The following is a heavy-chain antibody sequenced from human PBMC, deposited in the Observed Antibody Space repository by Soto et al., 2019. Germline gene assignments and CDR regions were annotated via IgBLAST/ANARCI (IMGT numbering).Heavy chain of an antibody. V-gene: IGHV3-73*02. CDR2: IRSKANSYAT. Sequence: EVQLVESGGGLVQPGGSLKLSCAASGFTFSGSAMHWVRQASGKGLEWVGRIRSKANSYATAYAASVKGRFTISRDDSKNTAYLQMNSLKTEDTAVYYCMASSQGGYYYYGMDVWGQGTTVTVSS. CDR3: MASSQGGYYYYGMDV. D-gene: IGHD3-16*01. CDR1: GFTFSGSA. J-gene: IGHJ6*02.